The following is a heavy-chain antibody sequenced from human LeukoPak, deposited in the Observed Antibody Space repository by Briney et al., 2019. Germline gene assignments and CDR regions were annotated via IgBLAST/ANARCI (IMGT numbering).Heavy chain of an antibody. V-gene: IGHV4-4*07. CDR1: GGSISSYY. J-gene: IGHJ4*02. D-gene: IGHD6-19*01. Sequence: PSETLSLTCTVSGGSISSYYWSWIRQPAGKGLERIGHIYTSGSTNYNPSLKSRVTMSVDTSKNQFSLKLSSVTAADTAVYYCARKGSSGWYDPFDYWGQGTLVTVSS. CDR3: ARKGSSGWYDPFDY. CDR2: IYTSGST.